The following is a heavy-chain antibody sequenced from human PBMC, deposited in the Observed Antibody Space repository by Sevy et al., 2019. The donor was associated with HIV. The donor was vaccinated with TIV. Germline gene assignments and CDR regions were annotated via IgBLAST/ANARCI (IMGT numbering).Heavy chain of an antibody. CDR3: AREGLAAAGWEFDY. V-gene: IGHV3-7*01. Sequence: GGSLRLSCAASGFTFSSYWMSWVRQAPGKGLEWVANIKQDGSEKYYVDSVKGRFTISRDNAKNSLYLQMNSLRAEDTAVYHCAREGLAAAGWEFDYWGQGTLVTVSS. CDR1: GFTFSSYW. CDR2: IKQDGSEK. D-gene: IGHD6-13*01. J-gene: IGHJ4*02.